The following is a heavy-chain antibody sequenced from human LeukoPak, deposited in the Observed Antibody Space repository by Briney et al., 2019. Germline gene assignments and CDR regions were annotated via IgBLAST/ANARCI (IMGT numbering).Heavy chain of an antibody. CDR3: ARDDYSGSYSYYMDV. V-gene: IGHV3-21*01. CDR2: ISSSSSYI. J-gene: IGHJ6*03. CDR1: GFTFSSYS. D-gene: IGHD1-26*01. Sequence: PGGSLRLSCAASGFTFSSYSMNWVRQAPGKGLEWVSSISSSSSYIYYADSVKGRFTISRDNAKKSLYLQMNSLRAEDTAVYYCARDDYSGSYSYYMDVWGKGTTVTISS.